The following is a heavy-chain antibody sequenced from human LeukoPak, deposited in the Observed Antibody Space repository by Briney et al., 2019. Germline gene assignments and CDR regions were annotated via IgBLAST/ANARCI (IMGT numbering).Heavy chain of an antibody. V-gene: IGHV3-30-3*01. D-gene: IGHD6-19*01. J-gene: IGHJ3*01. CDR2: ISHDGSNQ. CDR1: GFTFSTYA. Sequence: GRSLRLSCAASGFTFSTYAMQWVRQAPGKGLEWVAVISHDGSNQYYEDSMKGRLTISRDNSKNTLYLQMNSLRAEDTAVYSCARLEMAASGAFDVWGQGTLVTVSS. CDR3: ARLEMAASGAFDV.